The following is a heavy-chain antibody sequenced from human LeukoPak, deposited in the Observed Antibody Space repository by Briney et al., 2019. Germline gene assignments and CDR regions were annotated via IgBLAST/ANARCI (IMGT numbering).Heavy chain of an antibody. CDR1: GYSFTTYW. Sequence: GESLKISCKGSGYSFTTYWIGWVRQMPGKGLEWMGIIFPADSDTRYSPSFQGHVTISVDKSISTAYLQWSSLKASDTAIFYCARLAYPGPWHFDLWGRGTLVTVSS. V-gene: IGHV5-51*01. D-gene: IGHD2-21*01. CDR2: IFPADSDT. J-gene: IGHJ2*01. CDR3: ARLAYPGPWHFDL.